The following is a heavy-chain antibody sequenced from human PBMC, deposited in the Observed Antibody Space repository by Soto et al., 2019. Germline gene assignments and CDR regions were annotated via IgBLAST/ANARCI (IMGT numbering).Heavy chain of an antibody. CDR2: ISHSGST. V-gene: IGHV4-4*02. D-gene: IGHD2-15*01. CDR3: ARREGDCRGGSCPYYHD. J-gene: IGHJ4*02. CDR1: GGSISSNDW. Sequence: QVQLQESGPGLVKPSETLSLTCTVSGGSISSNDWWSWVRQTPGKGLEWIGEISHSGSTNYNPSLKSRVTLSLDKSKNHFYLSLNFVTAADTAVYYCARREGDCRGGSCPYYHDWGQGTLVTASS.